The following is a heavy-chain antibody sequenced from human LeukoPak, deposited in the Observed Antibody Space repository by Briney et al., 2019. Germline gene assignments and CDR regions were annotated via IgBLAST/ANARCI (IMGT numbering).Heavy chain of an antibody. CDR3: ARSARGYSGYDWALGEGEFDY. D-gene: IGHD5-12*01. V-gene: IGHV1-2*02. Sequence: ASVKVSCKASGYTFTVYYMHWVRQAPGQGLEWMGWINPNSGGTNYAQKFQGRVTMTRDTSISTAYMELSRLRSDDTAVYYCARSARGYSGYDWALGEGEFDYWGQGTLVTVSS. J-gene: IGHJ4*02. CDR1: GYTFTVYY. CDR2: INPNSGGT.